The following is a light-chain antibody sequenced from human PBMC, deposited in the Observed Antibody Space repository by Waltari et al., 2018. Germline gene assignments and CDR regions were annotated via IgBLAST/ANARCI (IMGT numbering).Light chain of an antibody. V-gene: IGLV2-23*02. CDR3: CSYVTGDTWV. CDR1: SSDVRLFMF. CDR2: EIN. Sequence: QSALTQPASVSGSPGQSITISCPGSSSDVRLFMFVSWYQQHPGKAPKLMIYEINQRPSGISNRFSGSKFGNTAVLTISGLQTDDEADYYCCSYVTGDTWVFGGGTRVAVL. J-gene: IGLJ3*02.